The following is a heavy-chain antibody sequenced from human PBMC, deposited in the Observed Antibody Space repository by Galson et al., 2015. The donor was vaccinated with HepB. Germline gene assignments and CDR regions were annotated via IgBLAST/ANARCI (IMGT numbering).Heavy chain of an antibody. CDR3: ARTPMTTVTTRDWYFDL. V-gene: IGHV2-70*11. Sequence: PALVKPTQTLTLTCTFSGFSLSTSGMCVSWIRQPPGKALEWLARIDWDDDKYYSTSLKTRLTISKDTSKNQVVLTMTNMDPVDTATYYCARTPMTTVTTRDWYFDLWGRGTLVTVSS. D-gene: IGHD4-17*01. J-gene: IGHJ2*01. CDR1: GFSLSTSGMC. CDR2: IDWDDDK.